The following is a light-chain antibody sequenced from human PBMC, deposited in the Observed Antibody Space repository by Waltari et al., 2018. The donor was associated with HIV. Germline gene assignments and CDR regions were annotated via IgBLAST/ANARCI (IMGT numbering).Light chain of an antibody. V-gene: IGLV2-14*01. CDR3: SSYTSSSTLRV. CDR1: NSAVGGYNS. CDR2: EVS. J-gene: IGLJ3*02. Sequence: QSALPQPASVSGSPGQSITISCTGTNSAVGGYNSVSCYQQHPGKAPKLMIYEVSNRPSGVSNRFSGSKSGNTASLTISGLQAEDEADYYCSSYTSSSTLRVFGGGTKLTVL.